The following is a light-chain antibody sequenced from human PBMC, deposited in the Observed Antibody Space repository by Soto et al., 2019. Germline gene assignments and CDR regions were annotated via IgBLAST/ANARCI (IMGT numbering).Light chain of an antibody. CDR3: QQYGNSITWT. CDR2: AAS. CDR1: QSVTNNY. Sequence: EVVLTQSPGTVSLSPGERATLYCRASQSVTNNYLAWYQQKAGQAPRLLIYAASSRATGIPDRFSGSGSGTDFTLSISRLEPEDFAVYYCQQYGNSITWTFGQGTKVEIK. V-gene: IGKV3-20*01. J-gene: IGKJ1*01.